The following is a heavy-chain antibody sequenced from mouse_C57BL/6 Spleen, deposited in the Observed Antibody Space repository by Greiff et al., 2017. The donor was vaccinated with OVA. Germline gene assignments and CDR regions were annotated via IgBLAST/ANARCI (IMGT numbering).Heavy chain of an antibody. CDR3: AIGANWAYAMDY. CDR2: IHPSDSDT. D-gene: IGHD4-1*01. Sequence: VQLQQPGAELVKPGASVKVSCKASGYTFTSYWMHWVKQRPGQGLEWIGRIHPSDSDTNYNQKFKGKATLTVDKSSSTAYMQLSSLTSEDSAVYDCAIGANWAYAMDYWGQGTSVTVSS. CDR1: GYTFTSYW. V-gene: IGHV1-74*01. J-gene: IGHJ4*01.